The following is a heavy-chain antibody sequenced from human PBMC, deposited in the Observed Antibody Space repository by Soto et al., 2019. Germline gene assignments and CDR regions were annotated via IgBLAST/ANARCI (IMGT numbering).Heavy chain of an antibody. J-gene: IGHJ4*02. CDR1: GGSISSGDYY. CDR3: ASGGDTAIATFGY. Sequence: PSETLSLTCTVSGGSISSGDYYWSWIRQPPGKGLEWIGYIYYSGSTYYNPSLKSRVTISVDTSKNQFSLKLCSVTAADTAVCYCASGGDTAIATFGYWGQGTLVAVSS. V-gene: IGHV4-30-4*01. CDR2: IYYSGST. D-gene: IGHD5-18*01.